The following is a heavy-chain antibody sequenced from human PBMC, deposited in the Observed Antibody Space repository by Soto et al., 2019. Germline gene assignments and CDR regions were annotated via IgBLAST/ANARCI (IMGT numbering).Heavy chain of an antibody. J-gene: IGHJ5*02. D-gene: IGHD2-15*01. CDR1: GASVGSYY. CDR3: ARVSRVARDIDP. Sequence: SETLSLTCTVSGASVGSYYWSWIRQPPGKGLEWLGYILYSGSTYYNPSLKSRVTISVDTSKNQFSLKLSSVTAADTAVYYCARVSRVARDIDPWGQGTLVTVSS. CDR2: ILYSGST. V-gene: IGHV4-59*02.